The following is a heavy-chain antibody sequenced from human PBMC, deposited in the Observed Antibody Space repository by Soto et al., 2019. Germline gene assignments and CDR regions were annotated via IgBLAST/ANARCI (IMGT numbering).Heavy chain of an antibody. CDR3: ARVVRFFGGHAGY. CDR1: GYTFTEFD. V-gene: IGHV1-8*01. CDR2: MNTNTGNT. J-gene: IGHJ4*02. Sequence: GASVKVSCKTSGYTFTEFDINWVRQAPGQGPEWMGWMNTNTGNTGYAQKFQGRVTMTRDTSISTAYMELRRLRSEDTAVYYCARVVRFFGGHAGYWGQGTLVTVSS. D-gene: IGHD3-3*01.